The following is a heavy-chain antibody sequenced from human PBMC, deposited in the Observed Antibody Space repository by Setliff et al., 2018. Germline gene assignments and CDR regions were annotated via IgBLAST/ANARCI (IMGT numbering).Heavy chain of an antibody. CDR2: INPGNGNT. V-gene: IGHV1-3*01. Sequence: ASVKVSCKASGYTFTDYAMHWVRQAPGQRLEWMGWINPGNGNTKYSRKFQGRVTITRDTSASTAYMELSSLRSEDTAVYYCARDKGYDSSGYYFYYYYYTDVWGKGTTVTVSS. CDR1: GYTFTDYA. J-gene: IGHJ6*03. D-gene: IGHD3-22*01. CDR3: ARDKGYDSSGYYFYYYYYTDV.